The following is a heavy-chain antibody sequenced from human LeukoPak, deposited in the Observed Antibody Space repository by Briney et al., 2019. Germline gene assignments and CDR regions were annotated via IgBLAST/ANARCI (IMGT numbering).Heavy chain of an antibody. CDR2: ISGRSSTI. Sequence: QPGRSLRLSCAASGFTFSDYSMNWVRQAPGKGLEWVSYISGRSSTIYYADSVKGRFFISRDNAKNSLYLQMNSLRNEDTAVYYCARDRRVALIGELPVWGQGTLVTVSS. CDR3: ARDRRVALIGELPV. D-gene: IGHD3-10*01. CDR1: GFTFSDYS. V-gene: IGHV3-48*02. J-gene: IGHJ4*02.